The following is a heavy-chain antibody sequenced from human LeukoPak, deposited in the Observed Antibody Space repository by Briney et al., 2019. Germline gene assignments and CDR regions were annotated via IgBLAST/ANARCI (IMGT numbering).Heavy chain of an antibody. Sequence: GGSLRLSCAASGFTFSSYGMHWVRQAPGKGLEWVAFIRYDGSNKYYADSVKGRFTISRDNSKNTLYLQMNSLRAEDTAVYYCAKYRAEPIVGVAPDAFYTWGQATMVTVS. CDR2: IRYDGSNK. CDR1: GFTFSSYG. V-gene: IGHV3-30*02. CDR3: AKYRAEPIVGVAPDAFYT. J-gene: IGHJ3*02. D-gene: IGHD3-3*01.